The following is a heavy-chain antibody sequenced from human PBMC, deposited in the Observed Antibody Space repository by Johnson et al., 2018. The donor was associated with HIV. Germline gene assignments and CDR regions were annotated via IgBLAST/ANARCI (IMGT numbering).Heavy chain of an antibody. CDR1: GFTISSNY. D-gene: IGHD3-9*01. Sequence: VQLVESGGGLVKPGGSLRLSCAASGFTISSNYLSWVRQAPGKSLEWVSIIYSGGNTYYADSVKGRFTISRDNSKNTLYLQMNSLRAEDTAIYYCARDRILTGYDAFDIWGQGTMVTVSS. V-gene: IGHV3-53*01. J-gene: IGHJ3*02. CDR3: ARDRILTGYDAFDI. CDR2: IYSGGNT.